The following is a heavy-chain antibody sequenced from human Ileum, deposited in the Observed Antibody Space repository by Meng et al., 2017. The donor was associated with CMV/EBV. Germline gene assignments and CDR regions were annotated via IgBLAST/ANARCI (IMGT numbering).Heavy chain of an antibody. V-gene: IGHV3-49*04. CDR3: TRVGTLRQHHFDY. CDR1: GFTFGDDA. CDR2: ITSKRYGGTT. Sequence: GGSLRLSCTASGFTFGDDAVIWVRQAPGKGLGWVGFITSKRYGGTTEYAASVKGRFTIPIDDSKSIAYLKMNSLQTEDTAVYYCTRVGTLRQHHFDYWGQGTLVTVSS. D-gene: IGHD1-14*01. J-gene: IGHJ4*02.